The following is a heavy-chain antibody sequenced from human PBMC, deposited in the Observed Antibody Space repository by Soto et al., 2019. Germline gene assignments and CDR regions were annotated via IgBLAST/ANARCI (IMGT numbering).Heavy chain of an antibody. J-gene: IGHJ4*02. Sequence: EVQLVESGGGLIQPGGSLRLSCAASGFTVSSNYMSWVRQALEKGLEWVSVIYGGDSTNYADSVKGRFTISRDNSKNTLYLQMNSQRAEDTAMNYCARARGYSYDFDYWGKGTLVTVSS. CDR3: ARARGYSYDFDY. CDR1: GFTVSSNY. D-gene: IGHD5-18*01. V-gene: IGHV3-53*01. CDR2: IYGGDST.